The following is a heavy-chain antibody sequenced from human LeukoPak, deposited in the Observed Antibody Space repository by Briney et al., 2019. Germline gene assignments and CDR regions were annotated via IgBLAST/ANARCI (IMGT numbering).Heavy chain of an antibody. V-gene: IGHV6-1*01. CDR1: GDSVASNSTA. CDR2: TYYRSRWYN. J-gene: IGHJ3*01. Sequence: SQTLSLTCVISGDSVASNSTACNWIRQSPSRGLESLGRTYYRSRWYNDYAVSVKGRITINPDTSKNQFSLQLNSVTPEDTAVYYCARGGQGDGYSADEAFDFWGQGTVVTVS. CDR3: ARGGQGDGYSADEAFDF. D-gene: IGHD5-24*01.